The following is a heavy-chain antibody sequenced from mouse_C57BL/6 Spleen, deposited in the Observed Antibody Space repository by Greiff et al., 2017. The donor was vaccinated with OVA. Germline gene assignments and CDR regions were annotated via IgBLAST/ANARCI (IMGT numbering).Heavy chain of an antibody. J-gene: IGHJ4*01. CDR2: IWGGGST. Sequence: QVQLKESGPGLVAPSQSLSITCTVSGFSLTSYGVDWVRQPPGKGLEWLGVIWGGGSTNYTSALMSRLSISKDNSKSQVFLKMNSLQTDDTAMYYCAKYETGLRRGAMDYWGQGTSVTVSS. CDR3: AKYETGLRRGAMDY. CDR1: GFSLTSYG. V-gene: IGHV2-9*01. D-gene: IGHD2-4*01.